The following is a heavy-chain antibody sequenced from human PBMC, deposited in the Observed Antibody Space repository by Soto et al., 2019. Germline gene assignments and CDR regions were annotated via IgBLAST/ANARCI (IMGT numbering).Heavy chain of an antibody. V-gene: IGHV1-2*02. CDR1: GYSFTDYY. CDR2: INTKTGGT. Sequence: QVHLVQSGAEVKKPGASVKVSCKASGYSFTDYYMQWVRQAPGQGLEWMGWINTKTGGTNYAQRVQGRVTMTGDTSINTAYMELSRLRSDDTAVYYCARVGPTGWFDPWGQGTVVTVSS. CDR3: ARVGPTGWFDP. J-gene: IGHJ5*02.